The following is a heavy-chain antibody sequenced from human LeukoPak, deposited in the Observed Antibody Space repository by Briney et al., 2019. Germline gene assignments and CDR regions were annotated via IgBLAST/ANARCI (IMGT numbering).Heavy chain of an antibody. J-gene: IGHJ5*02. CDR1: GYTFTGYY. CDR3: ARPIAAAAGWFDP. V-gene: IGHV1-2*02. CDR2: INPNSGGT. Sequence: ASVKVSFKASGYTFTGYYMHWVRQAPGQGLEWMGWINPNSGGTNYAQKFQGRVTMTRDTSISTAYMELSRLRSDDTAVYYCARPIAAAAGWFDPWGQGTLVTVSS. D-gene: IGHD6-13*01.